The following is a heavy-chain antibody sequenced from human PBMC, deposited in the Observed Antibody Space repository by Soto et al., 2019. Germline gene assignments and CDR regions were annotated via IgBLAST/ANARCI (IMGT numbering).Heavy chain of an antibody. CDR1: GGSISSGGYY. D-gene: IGHD2-15*01. V-gene: IGHV4-31*03. J-gene: IGHJ4*02. CDR3: ARHTPAISISDH. CDR2: IYFSGST. Sequence: SETLSLTCTVSGGSISSGGYYWSWIRQHPGKGLEWIGYIYFSGSTYYNPSLKSRVTISVDTSKNQFSLKLSSVTAADTAVYYCARHTPAISISDHWGQGTLVTVSS.